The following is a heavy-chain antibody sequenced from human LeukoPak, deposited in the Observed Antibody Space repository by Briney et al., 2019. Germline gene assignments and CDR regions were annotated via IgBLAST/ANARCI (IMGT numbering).Heavy chain of an antibody. D-gene: IGHD2-2*01. J-gene: IGHJ4*02. CDR2: ISSASGSI. Sequence: PGGSLRLSCAASGFTFSSYSMNWVRQAPGKGLEWVSYISSASGSIYYADSVKGRFTISRDNAKNSLFLQMNSLRGEDTAVYYCARPPAYCSSISCYYDYWGQGTLVTVSS. V-gene: IGHV3-48*04. CDR3: ARPPAYCSSISCYYDY. CDR1: GFTFSSYS.